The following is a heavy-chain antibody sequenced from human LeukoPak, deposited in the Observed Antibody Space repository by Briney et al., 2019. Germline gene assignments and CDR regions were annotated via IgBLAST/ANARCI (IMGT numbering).Heavy chain of an antibody. J-gene: IGHJ4*02. CDR3: ARVSGYSYGYVPC. CDR1: GFTFSSYN. Sequence: GGSLRLSCAASGFTFSSYNMNWVRQAPGKGLEWVSSISSGSSYIYYADSVKGRFTISRDNAKNSLYLQMNSLRAEDTAVYYCARVSGYSYGYVPCWGQGTLVAVSS. CDR2: ISSGSSYI. V-gene: IGHV3-21*01. D-gene: IGHD5-18*01.